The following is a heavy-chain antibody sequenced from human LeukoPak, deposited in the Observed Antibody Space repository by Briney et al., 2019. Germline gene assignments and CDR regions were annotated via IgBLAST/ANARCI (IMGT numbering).Heavy chain of an antibody. CDR3: ARSGSGWYVGTDY. D-gene: IGHD6-19*01. CDR1: GYTFTGYY. V-gene: IGHV1-2*06. CDR2: INPNSGGT. J-gene: IGHJ4*02. Sequence: ASVKVSCKASGYTFTGYYMHWVRQAPGQGLEWMGRINPNSGGTNFAQKFRGRVTMTRDPSISTAYMELSRLRSDDTAVYYCARSGSGWYVGTDYWGQGTLVTVSS.